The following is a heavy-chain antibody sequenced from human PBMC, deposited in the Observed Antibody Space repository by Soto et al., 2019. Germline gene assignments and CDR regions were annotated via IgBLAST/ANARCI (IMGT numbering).Heavy chain of an antibody. Sequence: PSETLSLTCAVCGGSFCGYYWSWIRQPPGKGLEWIGEINHSGSTNYNPSLKSRVTISVDTSKNQFSLKLSSVTAADTAVYYCAREGFWSGYEFDYWGQGTLVTVSS. CDR1: GGSFCGYY. CDR3: AREGFWSGYEFDY. D-gene: IGHD3-3*01. CDR2: INHSGST. V-gene: IGHV4-34*01. J-gene: IGHJ4*02.